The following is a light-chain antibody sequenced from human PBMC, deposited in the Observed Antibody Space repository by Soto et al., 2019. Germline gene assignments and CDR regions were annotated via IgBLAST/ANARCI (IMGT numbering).Light chain of an antibody. CDR2: EVS. V-gene: IGLV2-14*01. Sequence: QSALTQPASVSGSPGQSITISCTGISSDVGGYNYVSWYQQHPGKAPKLMIYEVSNRPSGVSNRFSGSKSGNTASLTISGLQAEDEDDYYCSSYTSSSTPPFVFGTGTKVTVL. CDR1: SSDVGGYNY. J-gene: IGLJ1*01. CDR3: SSYTSSSTPPFV.